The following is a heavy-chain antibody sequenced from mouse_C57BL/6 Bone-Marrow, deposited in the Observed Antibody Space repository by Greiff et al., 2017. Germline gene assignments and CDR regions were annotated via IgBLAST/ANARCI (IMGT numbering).Heavy chain of an antibody. CDR3: ARDKSRYAMDY. CDR1: GFTFSSYA. Sequence: EVMLVESGGGLVKPGGSLKLSCAASGFTFSSYAMSWVRQTPEKRLEWVATISDGGSYTYYPDNVKGRFTISRDNAKNNLYLQMSHLKSEDTAMYYCARDKSRYAMDYWGQGTSVTVSS. CDR2: ISDGGSYT. V-gene: IGHV5-4*01. J-gene: IGHJ4*01.